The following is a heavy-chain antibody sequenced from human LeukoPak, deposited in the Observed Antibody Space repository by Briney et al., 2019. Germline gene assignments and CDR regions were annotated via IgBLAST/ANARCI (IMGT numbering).Heavy chain of an antibody. CDR1: GGSISSYY. J-gene: IGHJ5*02. V-gene: IGHV4-59*01. Sequence: PSETLSLTCTVSGGSISSYYWSWIRQPPGKGLEWIGYIYYSGSTNYNPSLKSRVTISVDTSKNQFSLKLSSVTAADTAVYYCASTTYYYDSSGYPVGGWFDPWGQGTLVTVSP. D-gene: IGHD3-22*01. CDR2: IYYSGST. CDR3: ASTTYYYDSSGYPVGGWFDP.